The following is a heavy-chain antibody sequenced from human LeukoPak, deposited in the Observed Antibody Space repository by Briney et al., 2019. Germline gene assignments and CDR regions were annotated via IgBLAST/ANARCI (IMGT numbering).Heavy chain of an antibody. CDR1: GGSISSYY. Sequence: SETLSLTCTVSGGSISSYYWSWLRQPAGKGLEWSWRIYTSGSSNYNPSLKSRVTMSADTTKNQFSLKLSSVTAADTAVYYCASTPPALYDPDYYYYMDVWGKGSTVTASS. J-gene: IGHJ6*03. D-gene: IGHD3-16*01. CDR3: ASTPPALYDPDYYYYMDV. V-gene: IGHV4-4*07. CDR2: IYTSGSS.